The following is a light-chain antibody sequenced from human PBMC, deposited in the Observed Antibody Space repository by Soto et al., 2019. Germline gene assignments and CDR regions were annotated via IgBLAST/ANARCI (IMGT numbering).Light chain of an antibody. Sequence: QSVLTHPASVSGSPGQSITISCTGASSDVGAYKYVSWHQQHPGKAPKLMIYDVSNRPSGVSNRFSGSKSGNTASLTISGLQAEDEADYYCSAYTTSRSYIFGSGTKVTVL. CDR3: SAYTTSRSYI. V-gene: IGLV2-14*01. J-gene: IGLJ1*01. CDR1: SSDVGAYKY. CDR2: DVS.